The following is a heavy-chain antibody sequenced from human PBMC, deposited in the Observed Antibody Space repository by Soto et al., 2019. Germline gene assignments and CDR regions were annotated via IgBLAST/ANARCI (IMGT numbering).Heavy chain of an antibody. CDR1: GGSISSTNW. CDR3: ATLPPRIVVVVLPIPS. CDR2: IYHTGST. J-gene: IGHJ4*02. Sequence: QVQLQQSGPRLARPSGTLSLTCVVSGGSISSTNWWTWVRQTPGKGLEWIGEIYHTGSTKDNPSLTNXAXIXXDKSNTQSSLNLKSVTAADTAVYYCATLPPRIVVVVLPIPSWGQGTLVTVSS. V-gene: IGHV4-4*02. D-gene: IGHD2-15*01.